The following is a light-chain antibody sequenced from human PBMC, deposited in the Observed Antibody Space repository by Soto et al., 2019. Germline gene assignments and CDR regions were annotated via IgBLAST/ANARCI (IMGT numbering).Light chain of an antibody. CDR3: QQRSNWIT. CDR1: QRGSSY. CDR2: DAS. V-gene: IGKV3-11*01. J-gene: IGKJ5*01. Sequence: EIVLTRSSATMFLSPGERATRSCRASQRGSSYLAWYQPKPGQAPRILIYDASCRAPRIPARFSGSGSVTGFTLTNSSLVPEDFAVYYCQQRSNWITFGQGKRMEMK.